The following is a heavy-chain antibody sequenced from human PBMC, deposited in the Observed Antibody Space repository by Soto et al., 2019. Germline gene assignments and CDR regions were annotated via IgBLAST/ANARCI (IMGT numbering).Heavy chain of an antibody. V-gene: IGHV1-18*01. D-gene: IGHD6-6*01. CDR3: ARLRQLVGYFYYYMDG. CDR2: ISAYNGDT. CDR1: GYTFTNYG. J-gene: IGHJ6*03. Sequence: QVQLLQSGAEVKKPGASVKVSCKASGYTFTNYGITWVRQAPGQGLEWMGWISAYNGDTHYTQRLQGRVTMTTDTSTSTALMELRGLRSDDTAVYYCARLRQLVGYFYYYMDGWGKGTTVTVS.